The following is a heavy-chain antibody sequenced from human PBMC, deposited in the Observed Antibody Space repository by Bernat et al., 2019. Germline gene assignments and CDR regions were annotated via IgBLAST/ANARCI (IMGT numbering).Heavy chain of an antibody. CDR1: GFTFSSYW. D-gene: IGHD2-15*01. J-gene: IGHJ4*02. CDR3: ARGEDIVVVVAAMDTTLFFDY. Sequence: EVQLVESGGGLVQPGGSLRLSCAASGFTFSSYWMHWVRQAPGKGLVWFSRINSDGSSTSYADSVKGRFTISRDNAKNTLYLQMNSLRAEDTAVYYCARGEDIVVVVAAMDTTLFFDYWGQGTLVTVSS. CDR2: INSDGSST. V-gene: IGHV3-74*01.